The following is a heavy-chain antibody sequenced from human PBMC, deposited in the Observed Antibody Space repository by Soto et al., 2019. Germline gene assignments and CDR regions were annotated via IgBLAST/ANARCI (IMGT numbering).Heavy chain of an antibody. CDR3: ARESWANPDY. Sequence: GGSLRLSCVASGFTFSTDSMNWVRQAPGKGLEWVSGISGSGGRTFYADSVKGRFTISRDNSKNTLYLQMNSLRVDDTAVYYCARESWANPDYWGQGTLVTVSS. D-gene: IGHD3-10*01. V-gene: IGHV3-23*01. CDR2: ISGSGGRT. CDR1: GFTFSTDS. J-gene: IGHJ4*02.